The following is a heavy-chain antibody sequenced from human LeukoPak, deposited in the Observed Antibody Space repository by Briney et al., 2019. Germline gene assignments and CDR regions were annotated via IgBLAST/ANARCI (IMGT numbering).Heavy chain of an antibody. CDR2: IYPGDSDT. D-gene: IGHD3-16*01. CDR3: ATPLYTSNAFDY. V-gene: IGHV5-51*07. CDR1: GYDFTTYW. Sequence: GESLKISCKGSGYDFTTYWLAWVHQMPGRGLEWMGIIYPGDSDTRYSPSFRGQVTMSADKSINTAYLQWNTLKASDTAIYYCATPLYTSNAFDYWGQGTLVTVSS. J-gene: IGHJ4*02.